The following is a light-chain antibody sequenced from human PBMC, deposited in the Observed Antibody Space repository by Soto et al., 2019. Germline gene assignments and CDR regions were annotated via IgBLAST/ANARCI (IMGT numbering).Light chain of an antibody. CDR3: QQYKNWLALT. CDR1: QSLSTSY. Sequence: DIVLTQSPGTLSLSPGERATLSCRASQSLSTSYLAWYQQMPGQAPRLLIYGVSTRATGVPARFSGSGSGTEFTLTISSLQSEDSAVYYCQQYKNWLALTFGGGTKVDIK. CDR2: GVS. J-gene: IGKJ4*01. V-gene: IGKV3-15*01.